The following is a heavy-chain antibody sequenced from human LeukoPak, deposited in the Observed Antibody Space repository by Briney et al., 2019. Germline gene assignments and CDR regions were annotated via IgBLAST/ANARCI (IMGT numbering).Heavy chain of an antibody. CDR2: ISGSGGST. CDR3: AKILVVAAMKHDAFDI. Sequence: PGGSLRLSCAASGFTFSSYSMNWVRQAPGKGLEWVSAISGSGGSTYYADSVKGRFTISRDNSKNTLYLQMNSLRAEDTAVYYCAKILVVAAMKHDAFDIWGQGTMVTVSS. J-gene: IGHJ3*02. D-gene: IGHD2-15*01. V-gene: IGHV3-23*01. CDR1: GFTFSSYS.